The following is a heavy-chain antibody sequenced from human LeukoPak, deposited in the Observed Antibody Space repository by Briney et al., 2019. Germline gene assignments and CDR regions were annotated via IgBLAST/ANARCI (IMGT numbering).Heavy chain of an antibody. D-gene: IGHD5-24*01. V-gene: IGHV1-69*04. J-gene: IGHJ4*02. Sequence: SVKVSCKASGGTFSSYAISWVRQAPGQGLEWMGRVIPIFGIANYAQKFQGRVTITADKSTSTAYMELSSLRSEDTAVYYCAREDEMATIPFDYWGQGTLVTVSS. CDR1: GGTFSSYA. CDR2: VIPIFGIA. CDR3: AREDEMATIPFDY.